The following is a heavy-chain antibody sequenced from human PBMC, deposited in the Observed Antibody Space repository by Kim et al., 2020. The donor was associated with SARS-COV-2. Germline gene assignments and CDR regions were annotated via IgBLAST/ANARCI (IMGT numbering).Heavy chain of an antibody. CDR2: IIPIFGTA. J-gene: IGHJ3*02. CDR3: ARRWFGELFLAFDI. Sequence: PSVKVSCKASGGTFSSYAISWVRQAPGQGLEWMGGIIPIFGTANYAQKFQGRVTITADESTSTAYMELSSLRSEDTAVYYCARRWFGELFLAFDIWGQGTMVTVSS. CDR1: GGTFSSYA. V-gene: IGHV1-69*13. D-gene: IGHD3-10*01.